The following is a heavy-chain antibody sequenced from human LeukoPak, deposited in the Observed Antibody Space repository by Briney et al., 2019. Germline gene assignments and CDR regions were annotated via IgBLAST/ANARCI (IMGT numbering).Heavy chain of an antibody. CDR1: GDSVSSNSAA. V-gene: IGHV6-1*01. D-gene: IGHD1-26*01. CDR3: ARARSGSYPDF. J-gene: IGHJ4*02. Sequence: SQTPSLTCAISGDSVSSNSAAWNWIRPSPWRGLEWLGRTYYRFKWYTDYAVSVTSRITINPDTSKNQFSLQLNSVTPEDTAVYYCARARSGSYPDFWGQGTLVTVSS. CDR2: TYYRFKWYT.